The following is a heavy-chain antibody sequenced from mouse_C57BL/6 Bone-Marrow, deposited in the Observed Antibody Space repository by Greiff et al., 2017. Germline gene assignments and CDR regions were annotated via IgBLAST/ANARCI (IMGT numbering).Heavy chain of an antibody. J-gene: IGHJ3*01. Sequence: EVQRVESGGGLVKPGGSLKLSCAASGFTFSDYGMHWVRQAPEKGLEWVAYISSGSSTIYYADTVKGRFPISRDNAKNTLFLQMTSLRSEETAMYYWARESFTTVGAPFAYWGQGTLGTGSA. CDR1: GFTFSDYG. V-gene: IGHV5-17*01. CDR3: ARESFTTVGAPFAY. D-gene: IGHD1-1*01. CDR2: ISSGSSTI.